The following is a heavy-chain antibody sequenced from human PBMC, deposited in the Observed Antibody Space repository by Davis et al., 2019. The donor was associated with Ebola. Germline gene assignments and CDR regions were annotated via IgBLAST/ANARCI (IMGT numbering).Heavy chain of an antibody. CDR2: INHSGST. J-gene: IGHJ4*02. Sequence: PSETLSLTCTVSGGSFISHTYYWSWIRQPPGKGLEWIGEINHSGSTNYNPSLNSRVTISLDTSKNLFSLNLRSVTAADTAVYYCARLLHYDFWTGSRTTYWGQGTLVTVSS. D-gene: IGHD3-3*01. CDR3: ARLLHYDFWTGSRTTY. V-gene: IGHV4-39*07. CDR1: GGSFISHTYY.